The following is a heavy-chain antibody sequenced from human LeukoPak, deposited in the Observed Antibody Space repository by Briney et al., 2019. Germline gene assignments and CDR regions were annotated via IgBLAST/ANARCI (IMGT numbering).Heavy chain of an antibody. J-gene: IGHJ4*02. CDR2: IYSGGSP. V-gene: IGHV3-66*01. D-gene: IGHD3-10*01. CDR1: TFTVSTNY. Sequence: GGSLRLSCAASTFTVSTNYMTWVRQAPGKGLEWVSTIYSGGSPYYADSVKGRFTISRDNSESTLNLQMNSLRVEDTAVYYCVPLTDGSVDQWGQGTLVTVSS. CDR3: VPLTDGSVDQ.